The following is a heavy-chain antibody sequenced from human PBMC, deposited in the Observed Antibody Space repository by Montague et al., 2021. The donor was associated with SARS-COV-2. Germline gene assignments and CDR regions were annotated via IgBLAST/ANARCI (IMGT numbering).Heavy chain of an antibody. CDR3: ARGVVAAHPGVDY. CDR2: INHSGST. J-gene: IGHJ4*02. CDR1: GGSIPSNY. V-gene: IGHV4-59*13. D-gene: IGHD2-15*01. Sequence: SETLSLTCTVSGGSIPSNYWSWIRQPPGKRLEWIGDINHSGSTSSNPSFRSRVTISVDTSQNQFSLKLSSVTAADTAVYYCARGVVAAHPGVDYWGRGTLVTVSP.